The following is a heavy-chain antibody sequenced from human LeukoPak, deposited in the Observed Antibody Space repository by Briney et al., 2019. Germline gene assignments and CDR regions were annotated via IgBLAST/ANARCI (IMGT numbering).Heavy chain of an antibody. CDR1: GYTFTSYA. CDR3: ASSVPHGAPV. D-gene: IGHD3-16*01. J-gene: IGHJ6*04. CDR2: IIPIFGTA. Sequence: SVKVSCKASGYTFTSYAMNWVRQAPGQGLEWMGGIIPIFGTANYAQKFQGRVTITADESTSTAYMELSSLRSEDTAVYYCASSVPHGAPVWGKGTTVTISS. V-gene: IGHV1-69*13.